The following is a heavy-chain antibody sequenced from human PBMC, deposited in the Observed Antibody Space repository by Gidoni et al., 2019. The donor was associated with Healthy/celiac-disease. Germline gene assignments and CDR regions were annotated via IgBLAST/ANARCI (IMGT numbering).Heavy chain of an antibody. CDR2: ISWNSGSI. D-gene: IGHD3-10*01. CDR1: GFTFDDYA. Sequence: EVQLVESGGGLVKPGRSLRLSCAASGFTFDDYAMHWVRQAPGKGLGWVSGISWNSGSIGYADSVNGRFTISIDNAKNSLYLQINSLRAEDTALYSCAKVPGRGGEFPFQHWGQGTLVTVSS. J-gene: IGHJ1*01. CDR3: AKVPGRGGEFPFQH. V-gene: IGHV3-9*01.